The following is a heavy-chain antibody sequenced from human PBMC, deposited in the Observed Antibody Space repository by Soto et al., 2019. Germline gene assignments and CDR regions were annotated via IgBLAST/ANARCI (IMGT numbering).Heavy chain of an antibody. CDR2: ISPYTGNS. D-gene: IGHD2-15*01. CDR1: DSAFSNYG. J-gene: IGHJ3*01. V-gene: IGHV1-18*01. CDR3: ARRGCEDSAFYSGDAFHV. Sequence: LVQSGAEVKRPGSSVKVSCTASDSAFSNYGVSWVRQAPGQGLQWVGWISPYTGNSDYAQNVQGRVTITTDTSTKIVYLELRSLRSDDTAIYYCARRGCEDSAFYSGDAFHVWGQGTLVTVST.